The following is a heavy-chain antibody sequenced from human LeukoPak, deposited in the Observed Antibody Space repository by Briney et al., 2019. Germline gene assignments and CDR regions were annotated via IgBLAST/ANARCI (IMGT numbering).Heavy chain of an antibody. J-gene: IGHJ5*02. CDR2: IKNDGSIT. Sequence: PGGSLRLSCAASGFIFSVCLMDCVRQAPGKGLVWLSRIKNDGSITSYADSVKGRFTISRDNAKNTLYLQMNSLRVEDTAVYYCTKSNWFDHWGQGTLVTVSS. CDR1: GFIFSVCL. CDR3: TKSNWFDH. V-gene: IGHV3-74*01.